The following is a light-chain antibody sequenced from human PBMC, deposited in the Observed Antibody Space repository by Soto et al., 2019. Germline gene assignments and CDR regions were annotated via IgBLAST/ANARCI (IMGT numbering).Light chain of an antibody. Sequence: DIQMTHSPSTLSASVGDRVTITCRASQSIDYWLAWYQQKPGKPPKLLIYKASSLETGVPPRFTGSGSGTEFTLTISSLQVDDFATYYCQQYNGFSRTFGQGTKVDIK. V-gene: IGKV1-5*03. CDR3: QQYNGFSRT. J-gene: IGKJ1*01. CDR1: QSIDYW. CDR2: KAS.